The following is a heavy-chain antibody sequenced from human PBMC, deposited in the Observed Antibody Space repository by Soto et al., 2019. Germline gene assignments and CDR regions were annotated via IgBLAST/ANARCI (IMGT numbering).Heavy chain of an antibody. J-gene: IGHJ3*02. CDR3: ARDHTDYGGRNYFDI. CDR2: IYYSGST. Sequence: QVQLQESGPGLVKPSETLSLTCTVSGGSVSSGSYYWSWIRQPPGKGLEWIGYIYYSGSTNYNPSPQSRITISVDRSKPGFSLRVSSVTAGNTAFYSCARDHTDYGGRNYFDIWAQGTMDTVSS. CDR1: GGSVSSGSYY. D-gene: IGHD4-17*01. V-gene: IGHV4-61*01.